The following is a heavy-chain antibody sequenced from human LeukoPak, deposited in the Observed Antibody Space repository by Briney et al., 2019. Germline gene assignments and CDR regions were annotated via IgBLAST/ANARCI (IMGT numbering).Heavy chain of an antibody. CDR2: IYYSGST. CDR1: GGSISSYY. V-gene: IGHV4-59*01. D-gene: IGHD3-22*01. CDR3: ARVRKISGYSLFDY. Sequence: SETLSLTCTVSGGSISSYYWSWIRQPPGKGLEWIGYIYYSGSTNYNPSLKSRVTISVDTSKNQFSLKLSSVTAADTAVYYCARVRKISGYSLFDYWGRGTLVTVSS. J-gene: IGHJ4*02.